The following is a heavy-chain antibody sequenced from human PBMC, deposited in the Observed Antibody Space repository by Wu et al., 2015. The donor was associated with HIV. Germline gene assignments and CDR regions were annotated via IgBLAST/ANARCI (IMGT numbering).Heavy chain of an antibody. V-gene: IGHV1-18*01. CDR2: ISAYNGNT. CDR1: GYTFTNYG. D-gene: IGHD3-22*01. Sequence: QVQLVQSGAEVKKPGASVKVSCKASGYTFTNYGISWVRQAPGQGLEWMGWISAYNGNTNYAQKLQGRVTMTTDTSTSTAYMELRSLRSDDTAMYYCARDDSSGYYLRPYNWFDPWGQGTLVTVSS. J-gene: IGHJ5*02. CDR3: ARDDSSGYYLRPYNWFDP.